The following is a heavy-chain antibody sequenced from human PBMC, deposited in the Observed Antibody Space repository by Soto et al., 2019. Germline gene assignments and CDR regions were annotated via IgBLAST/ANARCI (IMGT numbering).Heavy chain of an antibody. CDR1: GGSTSSYY. CDR2: SYYSGST. CDR3: GRGSPYYYYGMDV. Sequence: PSETLSLTCTVCGGSTSSYYWSWIRQPPGKGLEWIGYSYYSGSTYYNPSLKSRVTISVGTSKNQFALKLSSVTAADTAGYYWGRGSPYYYYGMDVWGQGTTVNVSS. J-gene: IGHJ6*02. V-gene: IGHV4-30-4*01.